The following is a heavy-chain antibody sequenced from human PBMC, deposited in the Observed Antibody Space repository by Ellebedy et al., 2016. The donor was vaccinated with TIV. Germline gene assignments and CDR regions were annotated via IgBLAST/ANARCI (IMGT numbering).Heavy chain of an antibody. V-gene: IGHV3-30*04. CDR2: ITYDGSNK. Sequence: GESLKISCAASGFTFSNYAMHWVRQAPGKGLEWVAVITYDGSNKFYADSVKGRFTISRDSSRNTLYLQMKSMRADDTAVYDFARDHYCNTRNNGPDYWGQGTLVTVSS. D-gene: IGHD1/OR15-1a*01. CDR3: ARDHYCNTRNNGPDY. CDR1: GFTFSNYA. J-gene: IGHJ4*02.